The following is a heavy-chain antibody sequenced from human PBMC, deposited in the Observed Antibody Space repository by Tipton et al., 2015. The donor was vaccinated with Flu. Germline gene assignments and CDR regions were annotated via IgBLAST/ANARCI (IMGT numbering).Heavy chain of an antibody. D-gene: IGHD6-13*01. CDR3: ARAIGAAGSY. J-gene: IGHJ4*02. CDR1: GFTFSSYW. V-gene: IGHV3-7*04. Sequence: SLRLSCAASGFTFSSYWMSWVRQAPGKGLEWVANIKQDGSEKYYVDSVKGRFTISRDNAKNSVYLQMISLRVEDTALYYCARAIGAAGSYWGQGTLVTVSS. CDR2: IKQDGSEK.